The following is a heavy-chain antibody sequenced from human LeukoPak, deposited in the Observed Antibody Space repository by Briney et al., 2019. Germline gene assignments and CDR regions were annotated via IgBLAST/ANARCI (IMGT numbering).Heavy chain of an antibody. D-gene: IGHD4-11*01. V-gene: IGHV4-30-4*07. CDR2: FYYSGGT. Sequence: TSETLSLTCAVSGGSVISGPYSWSWIRQPPGKGLEWIGYFYYSGGTYYNPSLRGRVIISLDTSKNHFSLKLNSVSAADTAVYYCARALYSDYLYFDYWGQGTLVTVSS. CDR3: ARALYSDYLYFDY. CDR1: GGSVISGPYS. J-gene: IGHJ4*02.